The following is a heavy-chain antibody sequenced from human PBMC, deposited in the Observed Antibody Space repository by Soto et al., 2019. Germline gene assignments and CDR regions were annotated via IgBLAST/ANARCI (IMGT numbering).Heavy chain of an antibody. V-gene: IGHV1-69*02. J-gene: IGHJ4*02. CDR2: VNPILSMS. CDR3: ATSYGSGYRAFDY. Sequence: QVQLVQSGAELKKPGSSVKVSCTASGDTFSFYTINWVRQAPGLGLEWMGRVNPILSMSNYAQKFQGRVTMTADKSTSTAYMELRSLRSEDTACYYCATSYGSGYRAFDYWGQGALVTVSS. D-gene: IGHD3-10*01. CDR1: GDTFSFYT.